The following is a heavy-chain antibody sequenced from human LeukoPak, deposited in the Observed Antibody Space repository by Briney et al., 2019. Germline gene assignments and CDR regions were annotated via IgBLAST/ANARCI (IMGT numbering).Heavy chain of an antibody. CDR2: ISPRDTTT. Sequence: GGSLRLSCAISGFSLKDYGVNWVRQAPGKGLEWVSKISPRDTTTYYAESVKGRFTVSRDDSKNSLYLQMNNLRAEDTAVYYCARGFGSGSFYFWGQGILVTVSS. D-gene: IGHD3-10*01. CDR3: ARGFGSGSFYF. CDR1: GFSLKDYG. V-gene: IGHV3-48*04. J-gene: IGHJ4*02.